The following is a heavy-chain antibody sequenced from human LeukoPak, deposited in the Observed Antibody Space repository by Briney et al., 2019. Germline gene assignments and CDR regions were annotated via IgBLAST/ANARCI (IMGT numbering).Heavy chain of an antibody. V-gene: IGHV2-5*01. J-gene: IGHJ3*02. CDR2: TYWNNDK. CDR1: TFSVSTSGVG. CDR3: AHRPYYYDSSGYYGGGYAFDI. Sequence: EPGPTLVNPTQTLTLTCTFSTFSVSTSGVGVGWIRQPPAKAVEWPALTYWNNDKRSSPSLKSRLTITKDTSKNQVVLTMTNMDPVDTATYYCAHRPYYYDSSGYYGGGYAFDIWGQGTMVTVSS. D-gene: IGHD3-22*01.